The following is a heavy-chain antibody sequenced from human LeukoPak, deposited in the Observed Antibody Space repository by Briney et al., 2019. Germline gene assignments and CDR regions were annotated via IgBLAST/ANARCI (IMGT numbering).Heavy chain of an antibody. J-gene: IGHJ4*02. Sequence: SETLSLTCTVSGGSISSGSYYWSWIRQPAGKGLEWIGRIYTSRSTNYNPSLKSRVTISVDTSKNQFSLKLSSVTAADTAVYYCARRFRGPDYWGQGTLVTVSS. CDR2: IYTSRST. CDR3: ARRFRGPDY. D-gene: IGHD3-10*01. CDR1: GGSISSGSYY. V-gene: IGHV4-61*02.